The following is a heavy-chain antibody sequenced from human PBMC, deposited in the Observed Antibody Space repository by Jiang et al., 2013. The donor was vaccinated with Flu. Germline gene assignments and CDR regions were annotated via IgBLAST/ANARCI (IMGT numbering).Heavy chain of an antibody. CDR2: INHSGST. Sequence: LKPSETLSLTCAVYGGSFSGYYWSWIRQPPGKGLEWIGEINHSGSTNYNPSLKSRVTISVDTSKNQFSLKLSSVTAADTAVYYCARLLFGYSSSWVAEYFQHWGQGTLVTVSS. CDR3: ARLLFGYSSSWVAEYFQH. CDR1: GGSFSGYY. D-gene: IGHD6-13*01. V-gene: IGHV4-34*01. J-gene: IGHJ1*01.